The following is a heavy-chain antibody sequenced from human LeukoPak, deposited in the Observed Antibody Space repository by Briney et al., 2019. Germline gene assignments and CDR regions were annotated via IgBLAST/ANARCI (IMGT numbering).Heavy chain of an antibody. Sequence: ASVKVSCKASGYTFTSYDINWVRQATGQGLEWMGIINPSGGSTSYAQKFQGRVTMTRDTSTSTVYMELSSLRSEDTAVYYCARQSRSRQYFDYWGQGTLVTVSS. CDR3: ARQSRSRQYFDY. CDR2: INPSGGST. CDR1: GYTFTSYD. J-gene: IGHJ4*02. V-gene: IGHV1-46*01.